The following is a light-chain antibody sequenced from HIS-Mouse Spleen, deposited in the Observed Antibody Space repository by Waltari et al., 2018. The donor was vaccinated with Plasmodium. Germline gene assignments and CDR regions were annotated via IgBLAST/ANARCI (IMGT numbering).Light chain of an antibody. V-gene: IGLV3-25*03. Sequence: SYELTQPPSVSVYPGQTARITCHGEALPKQYAYWYQQRQGQAPVLVIYKDSERPSGVPERFSGSSSGTTVTLTISGVQAEDEADYYCQSADSSGTPNWVFGGGTKLTVL. J-gene: IGLJ3*02. CDR1: ALPKQY. CDR2: KDS. CDR3: QSADSSGTPNWV.